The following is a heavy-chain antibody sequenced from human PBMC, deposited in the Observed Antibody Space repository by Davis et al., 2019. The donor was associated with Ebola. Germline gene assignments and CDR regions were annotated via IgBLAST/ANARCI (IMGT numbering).Heavy chain of an antibody. D-gene: IGHD3-10*01. J-gene: IGHJ4*02. Sequence: GESLKISCAASGFTFSSYWMHWVRQAPGKGLVWVSRINSDGSSTSYADSVKGRFTISRDNSKNTLYLQMNSLRAEDTAVYYCAKDRVRYYFDYWGQGTLVTVSS. CDR3: AKDRVRYYFDY. CDR2: INSDGSST. CDR1: GFTFSSYW. V-gene: IGHV3-74*01.